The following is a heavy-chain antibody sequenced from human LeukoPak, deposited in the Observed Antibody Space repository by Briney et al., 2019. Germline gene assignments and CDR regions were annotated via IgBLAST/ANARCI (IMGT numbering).Heavy chain of an antibody. J-gene: IGHJ4*02. CDR3: AGESFSRRAGITMVRGVITY. D-gene: IGHD3-10*01. Sequence: ASVKVSCKASGGTLSNYAINSVRQAPGQGLEWMGRIIPILDTTNYAQKFQGRVTIITDESTSTAYMELITLRSGDTAVYYCAGESFSRRAGITMVRGVITYWGQGTLVTVSS. V-gene: IGHV1-69*11. CDR1: GGTLSNYA. CDR2: IIPILDTT.